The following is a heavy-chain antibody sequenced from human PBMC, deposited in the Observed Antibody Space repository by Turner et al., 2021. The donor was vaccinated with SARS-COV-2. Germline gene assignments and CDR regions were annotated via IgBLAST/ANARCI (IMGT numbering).Heavy chain of an antibody. CDR3: ATRMTTLPQ. V-gene: IGHV3-66*01. CDR1: GFAVSNNY. D-gene: IGHD4-17*01. CDR2: IYSGGST. J-gene: IGHJ4*02. Sequence: EVHLVESGGGLVQPGGSLRISCAASGFAVSNNYMSWVRQAAGKGLEWVSLIYSGGSTYYADSVTGRFTISRDNSKNTLYLQMNSLRAEDTAVYYCATRMTTLPQWGQGTLVTVSS.